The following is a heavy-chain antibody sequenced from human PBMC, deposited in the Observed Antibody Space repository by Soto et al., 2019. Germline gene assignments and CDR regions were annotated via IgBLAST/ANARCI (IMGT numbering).Heavy chain of an antibody. J-gene: IGHJ5*02. V-gene: IGHV4-31*03. D-gene: IGHD7-27*01. CDR3: ARRMGNHFDP. CDR1: GGSISSGGYY. CDR2: IYYTGST. Sequence: QVQLQESGPGLVKPSQTLSLTCTVSGGSISSGGYYWTWIRQHPGKGLEWIGYIYYTGSTYYNPCLKSRVTISVDTSKNQFSRKLRSVTAADTAVYYCARRMGNHFDPLGQGTLVTVSS.